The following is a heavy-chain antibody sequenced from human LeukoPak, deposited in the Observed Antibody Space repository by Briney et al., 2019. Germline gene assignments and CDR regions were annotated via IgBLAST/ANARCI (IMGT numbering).Heavy chain of an antibody. V-gene: IGHV3-43*02. CDR2: ISGDGGST. CDR3: AKDMEYCSGGSWPPYLDYGMDV. CDR1: GFTFDDYA. J-gene: IGHJ6*02. Sequence: GGSLRLSCAASGFTFDDYAMHWVRQAPGKGLEWVCLISGDGGSTYYAASVKGRFTISRDNSKNSLYLQMNSLRTEDTALYYCAKDMEYCSGGSWPPYLDYGMDVWGQGTTVTVSS. D-gene: IGHD2-15*01.